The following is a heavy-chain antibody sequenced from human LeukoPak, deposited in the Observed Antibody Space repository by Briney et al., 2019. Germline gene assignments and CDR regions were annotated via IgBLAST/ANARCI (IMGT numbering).Heavy chain of an antibody. Sequence: SETLSLTCTVSGGSISSYYWSWIRQPPGKGLEWIGYIYYSGSTNYNPSLKSRVTISVDTSKNQFSLKVSSVTAADTAVYYCARDGLWIQNSFDIWGQGTMVTVSS. CDR1: GGSISSYY. V-gene: IGHV4-59*12. CDR2: IYYSGST. CDR3: ARDGLWIQNSFDI. D-gene: IGHD5-18*01. J-gene: IGHJ3*02.